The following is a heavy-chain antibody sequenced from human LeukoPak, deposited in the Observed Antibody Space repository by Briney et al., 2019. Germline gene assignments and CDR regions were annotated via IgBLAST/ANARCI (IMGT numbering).Heavy chain of an antibody. CDR1: GYTFTSYD. CDR2: MNPNSGNT. CDR3: ARVEYYYDSSGYYGMDV. V-gene: IGHV1-8*01. Sequence: ASVKVSCKASGYTFTSYDINWVRQATGQGLEWMGWMNPNSGNTGYAQKFQGRVTMTRNTSINTAYMELSSLRSEDTAVYYCARVEYYYDSSGYYGMDVWGQGTTVTVSS. D-gene: IGHD3-22*01. J-gene: IGHJ6*02.